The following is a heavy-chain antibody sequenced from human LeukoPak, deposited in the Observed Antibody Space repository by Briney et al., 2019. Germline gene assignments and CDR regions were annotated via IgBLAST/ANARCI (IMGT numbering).Heavy chain of an antibody. CDR3: ARDNLYSYCSSTSCQYYFDY. J-gene: IGHJ4*02. V-gene: IGHV4-34*01. D-gene: IGHD2-2*01. Sequence: SETLSLTCAVYGGSFSGYYWSWIRQPPGKGLEWIGEINHSGSTNYNPSLKSRVTISVDTSKNRFSLRLSSVTAADTAVYYCARDNLYSYCSSTSCQYYFDYWGQGTLVTVSS. CDR1: GGSFSGYY. CDR2: INHSGST.